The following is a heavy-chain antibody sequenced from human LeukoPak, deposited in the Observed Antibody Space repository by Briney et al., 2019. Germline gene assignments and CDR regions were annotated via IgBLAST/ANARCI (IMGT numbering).Heavy chain of an antibody. Sequence: SGGSLRLSCAASGFTFSNAWMSWVRQAPGKGLKWVGRIKSKTDGGTTDYAAPVKGRFTISRDNSKNTLYLQMNSLRAEDTAVYYCAKAWFVGFGVVDYWGQGTLVTVSS. CDR1: GFTFSNAW. D-gene: IGHD3-3*01. J-gene: IGHJ4*02. CDR2: IKSKTDGGTT. CDR3: AKAWFVGFGVVDY. V-gene: IGHV3-15*01.